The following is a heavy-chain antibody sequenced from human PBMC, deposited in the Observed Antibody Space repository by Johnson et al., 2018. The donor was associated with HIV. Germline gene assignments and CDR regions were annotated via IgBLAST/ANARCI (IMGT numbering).Heavy chain of an antibody. Sequence: VQLVESGGGLVQPGGSLRLSCAASRFTFSTYWMTWVRQAPGKGLEWVANIKQDGSEKYYVDSVKGRFTISRDNAKKSLYLQMNSLRAEDTALYYCARGGIAAAGSLLGAFDIWGHGTMVTVSS. CDR3: ARGGIAAAGSLLGAFDI. D-gene: IGHD6-13*01. CDR1: RFTFSTYW. V-gene: IGHV3-7*03. CDR2: IKQDGSEK. J-gene: IGHJ3*02.